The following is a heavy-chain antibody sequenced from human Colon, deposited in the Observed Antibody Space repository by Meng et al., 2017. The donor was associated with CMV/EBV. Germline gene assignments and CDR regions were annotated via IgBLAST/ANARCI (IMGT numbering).Heavy chain of an antibody. V-gene: IGHV1-2*06. Sequence: ASVTVSCKSSGYTLTDYYLHWVRQAPGQGLEWMGRINPNNGGTKYAQKFQGRVTMTRDTSISTAYMELTGLTSDDTAVYYCAREGTARYQLEPNVYGMDVWGRGTTVTVSS. CDR3: AREGTARYQLEPNVYGMDV. J-gene: IGHJ6*02. CDR2: INPNNGGT. D-gene: IGHD1-14*01. CDR1: GYTLTDYY.